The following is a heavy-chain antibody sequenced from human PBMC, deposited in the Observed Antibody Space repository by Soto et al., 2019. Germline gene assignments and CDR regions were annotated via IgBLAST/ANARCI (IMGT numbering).Heavy chain of an antibody. Sequence: VQLVESGGDSVQPGGSLRLSCAASGFPFSSYWMHWVRHTPGKGLEWVSRISGDGTTIYYADSVTGRFTVSRDNAKNTLSLQMSGLGAEDTAVYYCAREYYGLFTGYYNDHWGQGTLVSVSS. J-gene: IGHJ4*02. CDR3: AREYYGLFTGYYNDH. D-gene: IGHD3-9*01. V-gene: IGHV3-74*01. CDR2: ISGDGTTI. CDR1: GFPFSSYW.